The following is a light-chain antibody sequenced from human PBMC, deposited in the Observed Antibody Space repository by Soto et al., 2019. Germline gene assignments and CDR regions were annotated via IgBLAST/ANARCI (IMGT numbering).Light chain of an antibody. J-gene: IGKJ5*01. V-gene: IGKV3-15*01. CDR2: DAS. Sequence: EIVMTQSPATLSVSPGERATLSCRASQSVRSRLAWYQQKPGQAPRLLMSDASTRATGIPARFSGSGSGTEFTLTISSLQSEDVAVYYCQQYNDWPPEITFGQGTRLEIK. CDR3: QQYNDWPPEIT. CDR1: QSVRSR.